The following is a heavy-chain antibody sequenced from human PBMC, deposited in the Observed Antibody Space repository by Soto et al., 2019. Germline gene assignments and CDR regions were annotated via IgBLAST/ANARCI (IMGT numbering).Heavy chain of an antibody. V-gene: IGHV1-69*06. CDR3: ASRTRPKISHSWFDP. J-gene: IGHJ5*02. CDR1: GVTISXYA. Sequence: XSCNLSGVTISXYAISWVRHAPGQGIEWMGGIIPIFSTANYAKKFQGRVTITADKSAKIAYMELSSVRSEDTSLYYGASRTRPKISHSWFDPWGQGTLGTVSS. CDR2: IIPIFSTA.